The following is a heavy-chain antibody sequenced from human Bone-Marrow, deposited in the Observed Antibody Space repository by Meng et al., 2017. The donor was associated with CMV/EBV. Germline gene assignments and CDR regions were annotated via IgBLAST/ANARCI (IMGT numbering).Heavy chain of an antibody. CDR2: IKPDGSDT. CDR3: ARVFTREGSAFNAFDI. J-gene: IGHJ3*02. CDR1: GFTLSRDW. D-gene: IGHD2-15*01. Sequence: GGSLRLSCAASGFTLSRDWMSWVRQAPGKGLEWVANIKPDGSDTDYLDSVKGRFANSRDNARNSLYLNLDSLRAQDTAVYYCARVFTREGSAFNAFDIWGQGTVVTVSS. V-gene: IGHV3-7*01.